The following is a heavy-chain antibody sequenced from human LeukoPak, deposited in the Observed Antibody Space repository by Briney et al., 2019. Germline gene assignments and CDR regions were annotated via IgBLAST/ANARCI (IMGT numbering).Heavy chain of an antibody. CDR1: GYSFTSYW. CDR2: IYPGDSDT. J-gene: IGHJ4*02. D-gene: IGHD3-3*01. CDR3: ARPAVPDQVYEWFFDY. V-gene: IGHV5-51*01. Sequence: GESLKISCKGSGYSFTSYWIGWVRQMPGKGLEWMGIIYPGDSDTRYSPSFQGQVTISADKSISTAYLQWSSLKASDTAMYYCARPAVPDQVYEWFFDYWGQGTLVTVSS.